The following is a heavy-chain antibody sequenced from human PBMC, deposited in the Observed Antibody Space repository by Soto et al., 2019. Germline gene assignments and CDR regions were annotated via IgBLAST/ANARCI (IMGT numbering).Heavy chain of an antibody. CDR2: ISGSGGST. D-gene: IGHD6-13*01. Sequence: EVQLLESGGGLVQPGGSLRLSCAASGFTFSSYAMSWVRQAPGKGLEWVSAISGSGGSTYYADSVKGRFTISRDNSKNTLYLQMNSLRAEDTAVYYCAKVGGQSEIAAAGRPGYGMDVWGQGTTVTVSS. CDR3: AKVGGQSEIAAAGRPGYGMDV. V-gene: IGHV3-23*01. CDR1: GFTFSSYA. J-gene: IGHJ6*02.